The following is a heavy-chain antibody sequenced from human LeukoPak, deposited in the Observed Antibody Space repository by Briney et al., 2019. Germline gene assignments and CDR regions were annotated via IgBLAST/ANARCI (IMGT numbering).Heavy chain of an antibody. CDR3: ARDLLMATTYYFDY. CDR2: ISSSSSYI. Sequence: GGSLRLSCTASGFTFNTYTMNWVRQAPGKGLEWVSSISSSSSYIYYADSVKGRFTISRDNAKNSLYLQMNSLRAEDTAVYYCARDLLMATTYYFDYWGQGTLVTVSS. CDR1: GFTFNTYT. D-gene: IGHD5-24*01. V-gene: IGHV3-21*01. J-gene: IGHJ4*02.